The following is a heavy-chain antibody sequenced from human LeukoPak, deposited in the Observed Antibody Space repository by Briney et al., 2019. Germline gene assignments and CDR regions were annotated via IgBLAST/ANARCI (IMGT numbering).Heavy chain of an antibody. D-gene: IGHD1-26*01. CDR2: ISSSGSTI. Sequence: GGSLRLSCAASGFTFSSYEMNWVRQAPGKGLEWVSYISSSGSTIYYADSVKGRFTISRDNAKNSLYLQMNSLRAEDTAVYYCAGADSGSYFGTHFDYWGQGTLVTVSS. V-gene: IGHV3-48*03. J-gene: IGHJ4*02. CDR3: AGADSGSYFGTHFDY. CDR1: GFTFSSYE.